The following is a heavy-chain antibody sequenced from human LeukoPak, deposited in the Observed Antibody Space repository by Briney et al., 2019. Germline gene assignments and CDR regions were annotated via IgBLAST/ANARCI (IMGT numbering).Heavy chain of an antibody. CDR1: GGTFSSYA. V-gene: IGHV1-69*01. J-gene: IGHJ3*02. CDR2: IIPIFGTA. D-gene: IGHD2-2*01. CDR3: AFGVVVPAAMNDFDI. Sequence: SVNVSCKASGGTFSSYAISWVRQAPGQGLEWMGGIIPIFGTANYAQKFQGRVTITADESTSTAYMELSSLRSEDTAVYYCAFGVVVPAAMNDFDIWGQGTMVTVSS.